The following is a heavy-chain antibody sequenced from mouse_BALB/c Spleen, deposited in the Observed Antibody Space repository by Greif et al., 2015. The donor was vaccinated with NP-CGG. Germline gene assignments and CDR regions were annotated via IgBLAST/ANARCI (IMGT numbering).Heavy chain of an antibody. V-gene: IGHV1-69*02. Sequence: VKLMESGAELVKPGASVKLSCKASGYTFTSYWMHWVKQRPGQGLEWIGEIDPSDSYTNYNQKFKGKATLTVDKSSSTAYMQLSSLTSEDSAVHYCAGQNYYAMDYWGQGTSVTVSS. CDR3: AGQNYYAMDY. J-gene: IGHJ4*01. CDR2: IDPSDSYT. CDR1: GYTFTSYW.